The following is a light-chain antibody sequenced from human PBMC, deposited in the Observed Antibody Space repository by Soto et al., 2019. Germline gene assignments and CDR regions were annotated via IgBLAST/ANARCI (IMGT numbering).Light chain of an antibody. J-gene: IGLJ1*01. CDR1: SNDVGGYNY. CDR2: EVS. CDR3: SSFAGSNILYV. Sequence: SVLTQPPSAARSPGQSVTISCTGTSNDVGGYNYVSWYRQHPGKAPKLMIYEVSKRPSGVPDRFSGSKSGNTASLTVPGLQAEDEADYYCSSFAGSNILYVFGSGTKVTVL. V-gene: IGLV2-8*02.